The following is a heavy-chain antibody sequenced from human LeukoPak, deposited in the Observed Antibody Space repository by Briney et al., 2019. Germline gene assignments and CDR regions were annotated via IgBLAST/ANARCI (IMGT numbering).Heavy chain of an antibody. Sequence: ASVKVSCKASGYTFTSYYMHWVRQAPGQGLEWMGIINPSGGSTSYAQKFQGRVTMTRDPSTSTVYMELSSLRSEDTAVYYCARDLSLRPYYYDSSGFDYWGQGTLVTVSS. CDR2: INPSGGST. CDR3: ARDLSLRPYYYDSSGFDY. V-gene: IGHV1-46*01. J-gene: IGHJ4*02. CDR1: GYTFTSYY. D-gene: IGHD3-22*01.